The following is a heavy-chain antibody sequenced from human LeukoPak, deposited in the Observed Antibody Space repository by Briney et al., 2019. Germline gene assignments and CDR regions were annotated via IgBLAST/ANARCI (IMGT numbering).Heavy chain of an antibody. V-gene: IGHV3-30-3*01. D-gene: IGHD2-15*01. CDR2: ISYDGSNK. J-gene: IGHJ4*02. CDR3: ARERPREVVAYYFDY. CDR1: GFTFSSYA. Sequence: GGSLRLSCAASGFTFSSYAMHWVRQAPGKGLEWVAVISYDGSNKYYADSVKGRSTISRDNSKNTLNLQMNSLRAEDTAVYYCARERPREVVAYYFDYWGQGTLVTVSS.